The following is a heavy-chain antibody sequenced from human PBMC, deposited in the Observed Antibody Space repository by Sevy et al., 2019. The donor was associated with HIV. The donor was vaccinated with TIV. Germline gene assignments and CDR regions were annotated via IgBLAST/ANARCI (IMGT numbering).Heavy chain of an antibody. V-gene: IGHV3-33*06. D-gene: IGHD3-9*01. J-gene: IGHJ4*02. CDR2: IWYDGSNY. CDR1: GFTFSNYG. CDR3: AKDFDSIAMPAFPDS. Sequence: GESLKISCAASGFTFSNYGMHWVRQAPGKGLEWVAVIWYDGSNYDYAGSVKGRFTVSRDNSKNTLYLEMKSLRPEDTAVYFCAKDFDSIAMPAFPDSWGQGTLVTVSS.